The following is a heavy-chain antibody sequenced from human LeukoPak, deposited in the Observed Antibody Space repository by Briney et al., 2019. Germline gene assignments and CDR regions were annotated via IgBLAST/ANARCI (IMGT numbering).Heavy chain of an antibody. J-gene: IGHJ6*02. Sequence: GGSLRLSCSASGFTFSSYAMHWVRQAPGKGPEYVSAISASGDSTYYADSVKGRFSISRDNYRHTLYIQMSSLRAEDTAVYCCARFLGRITISGVVPYGMDVWGQGTTVTVSS. CDR2: ISASGDST. CDR1: GFTFSSYA. D-gene: IGHD3-3*01. V-gene: IGHV3-64D*06. CDR3: ARFLGRITISGVVPYGMDV.